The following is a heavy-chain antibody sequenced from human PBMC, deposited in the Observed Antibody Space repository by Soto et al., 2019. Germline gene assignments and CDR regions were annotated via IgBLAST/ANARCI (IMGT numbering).Heavy chain of an antibody. CDR2: IYYSGST. Sequence: SETLSLTCTVSGGSISSSSYYWGWIRQPPGKGLEWIGSIYYSGSTYYNPSLKSRVTISVDTSKNQFSLKLSSVTAADTAVYYCARLGYCSGGSCYPRYYYYYMDVWGQGTTVTVSS. CDR1: GGSISSSSYY. CDR3: ARLGYCSGGSCYPRYYYYYMDV. J-gene: IGHJ6*03. V-gene: IGHV4-39*01. D-gene: IGHD2-15*01.